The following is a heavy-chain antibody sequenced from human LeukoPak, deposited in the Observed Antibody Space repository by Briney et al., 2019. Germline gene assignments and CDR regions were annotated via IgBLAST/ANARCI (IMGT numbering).Heavy chain of an antibody. CDR3: ARGSDSSGYDY. CDR1: GFTFSSYS. CDR2: IVSSSSSYI. V-gene: IGHV3-21*01. Sequence: GGSLRLSCAASGFTFSSYSMNWVRQAPGKGLEWVSSIVSSSSSYIYYADSVKGRFTISRDNARNSPYLHMNSLRAEDTAVYYCARGSDSSGYDYWGQGILVTVSS. D-gene: IGHD3-22*01. J-gene: IGHJ4*02.